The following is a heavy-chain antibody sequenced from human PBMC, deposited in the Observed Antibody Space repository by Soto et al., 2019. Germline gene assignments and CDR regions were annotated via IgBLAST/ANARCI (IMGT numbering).Heavy chain of an antibody. CDR2: IYPGDSDA. Sequence: RESLKISCKGSGYSFTSYWIGWVRQMPGKGLEWMGIIYPGDSDARYSPSFQGQVTISADKSISTAYLQWSSLKASDTAMYYCARHCSSTSCYNSWFDPWGQGTLVTVSS. J-gene: IGHJ5*02. D-gene: IGHD2-2*02. V-gene: IGHV5-51*01. CDR1: GYSFTSYW. CDR3: ARHCSSTSCYNSWFDP.